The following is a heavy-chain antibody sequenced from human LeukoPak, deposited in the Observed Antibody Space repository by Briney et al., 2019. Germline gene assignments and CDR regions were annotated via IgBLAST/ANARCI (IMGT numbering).Heavy chain of an antibody. CDR1: GYTFTSYA. V-gene: IGHV1-3*01. J-gene: IGHJ5*02. CDR3: ARGRAAAGNSWFDP. CDR2: INAGNGNT. D-gene: IGHD6-13*01. Sequence: ASVKVSCKASGYTFTSYAMHWVRQAPGQRLGGMGWINAGNGNTKYSQKFQGRVTITRDTSASTAYMELSSLRSEDTAVYYCARGRAAAGNSWFDPWGQGTLVTVSS.